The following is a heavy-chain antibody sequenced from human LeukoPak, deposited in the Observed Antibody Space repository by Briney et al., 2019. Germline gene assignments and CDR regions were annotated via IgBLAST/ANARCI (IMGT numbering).Heavy chain of an antibody. CDR2: IKQDASEK. J-gene: IGHJ3*02. CDR1: GFTFSNYC. D-gene: IGHD6-19*01. Sequence: GGSLRLSCAASGFTFSNYCMSWVRQSPGKGLEWVANIKQDASEKYYVDSVKGRFTISRDNAKNSLYLQMNTLRAEDTAVYYCAREYSSGWYGAFDIWGQGTMATVSS. CDR3: AREYSSGWYGAFDI. V-gene: IGHV3-7*01.